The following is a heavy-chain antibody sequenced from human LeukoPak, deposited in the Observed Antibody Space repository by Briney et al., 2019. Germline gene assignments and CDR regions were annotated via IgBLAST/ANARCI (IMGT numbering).Heavy chain of an antibody. Sequence: SETLSLTCTVSGGSISSGSYYWSWIRQPAGKGLEWIGRIYTSGSTNYNPSLRSRVTISVDTSKNQFSLKLNSVAAADTAVYYCARAPVLLWFGELRVDAFDIWGQGTMVTVSS. J-gene: IGHJ3*02. V-gene: IGHV4-61*02. CDR2: IYTSGST. D-gene: IGHD3-10*01. CDR1: GGSISSGSYY. CDR3: ARAPVLLWFGELRVDAFDI.